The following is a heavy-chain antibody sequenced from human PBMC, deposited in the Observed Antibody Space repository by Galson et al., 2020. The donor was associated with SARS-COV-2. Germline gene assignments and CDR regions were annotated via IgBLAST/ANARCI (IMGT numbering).Heavy chain of an antibody. CDR3: ARDHREHTAMAFYYYGMDV. V-gene: IGHV3-21*01. J-gene: IGHJ6*02. CDR2: ISSSSSYI. Sequence: GGSLRLSCAASGLTISSYSMNWVRQAPGKGLEWVSSISSSSSYIYYADSVKGRFTISRDNAKNSLYLQMNSLRAEDTAVYYCARDHREHTAMAFYYYGMDVWGQGTTVTVSS. D-gene: IGHD5-18*01. CDR1: GLTISSYS.